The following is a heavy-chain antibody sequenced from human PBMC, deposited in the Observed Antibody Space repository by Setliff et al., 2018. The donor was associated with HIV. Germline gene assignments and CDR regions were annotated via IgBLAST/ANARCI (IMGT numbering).Heavy chain of an antibody. Sequence: HPGGSLRLSCAASGFTFGSYSMNWVRQAPGKGLEWISYITKRADETHYADSVKGRFSISRDTAKNSLYLQINSLRPEDTALYYCVRDLLWAFDMWGPGTMVTVSS. V-gene: IGHV3-48*04. CDR1: GFTFGSYS. CDR2: ITKRADET. J-gene: IGHJ3*02. CDR3: VRDLLWAFDM. D-gene: IGHD3-10*01.